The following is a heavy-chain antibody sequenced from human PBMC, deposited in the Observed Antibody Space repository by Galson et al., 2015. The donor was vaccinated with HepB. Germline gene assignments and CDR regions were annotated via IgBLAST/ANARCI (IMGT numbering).Heavy chain of an antibody. CDR2: INPNSGGT. Sequence: SVKVSCKASGYTFTGYYMHWVRQVPGQGLEWMGCINPNSGGTNYAQKFRGWVTMTGDTSISTAYMELSRLRSDDTAVYYCARDQGITVTGNWFDPWGQGTLVTVSS. V-gene: IGHV1-2*04. CDR1: GYTFTGYY. J-gene: IGHJ5*02. D-gene: IGHD4-17*01. CDR3: ARDQGITVTGNWFDP.